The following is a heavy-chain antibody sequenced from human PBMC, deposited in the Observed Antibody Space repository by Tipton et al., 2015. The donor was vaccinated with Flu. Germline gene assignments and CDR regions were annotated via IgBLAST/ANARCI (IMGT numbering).Heavy chain of an antibody. J-gene: IGHJ4*02. V-gene: IGHV4-38-2*01. Sequence: TLSLTCAVSGYSISSGYYWGWIRQPPGKGLEWIGSIYHSGSTYYNPSLKSRVTISVGTSKNQFSLKLSSVTAADTAAYYCAVDCSSTSCYNYWGQGTLVTVSS. D-gene: IGHD2-2*02. CDR2: IYHSGST. CDR3: AVDCSSTSCYNY. CDR1: GYSISSGYY.